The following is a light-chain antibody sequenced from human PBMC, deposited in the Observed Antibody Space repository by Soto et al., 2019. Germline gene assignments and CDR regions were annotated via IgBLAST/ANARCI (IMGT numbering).Light chain of an antibody. CDR1: SSNIGSNY. Sequence: QLVLTQPPSASGTPGQRVTISCSGSSSNIGSNYVYWYQQLPGTAPKLLIYNNGQRPSGVPNRYSGSKSGTSASLAISGLRSEDEADYYCATWHDSLSAWVFGGGTKLTVL. CDR2: NNG. V-gene: IGLV1-47*01. CDR3: ATWHDSLSAWV. J-gene: IGLJ3*02.